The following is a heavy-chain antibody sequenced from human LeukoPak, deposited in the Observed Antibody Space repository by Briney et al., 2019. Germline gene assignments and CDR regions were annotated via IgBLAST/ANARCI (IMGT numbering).Heavy chain of an antibody. J-gene: IGHJ6*03. Sequence: ASVKVSCKASGYTFTSYAMHWVRQAPGQRLEWMGWINAGNGNTKYSQEFQGRVTITRDTSASTAYMELGSLRSEDMAVYYCARGPLNRKRYFDAKTPYYMDVWGKGTTVTISS. CDR2: INAGNGNT. V-gene: IGHV1-3*03. CDR3: ARGPLNRKRYFDAKTPYYMDV. CDR1: GYTFTSYA. D-gene: IGHD3-9*01.